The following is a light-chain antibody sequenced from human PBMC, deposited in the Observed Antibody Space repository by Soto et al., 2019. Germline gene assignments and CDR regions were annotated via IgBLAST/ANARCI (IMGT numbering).Light chain of an antibody. CDR3: QQYNSYSLT. Sequence: TVLTQSPPTLSLSPGAGATLSCRASQSINTCLAWYQQKPGQAPRLLIYGASSRATGFPARFSGSGSGTEFTLTISSLQPDDFATYYCQQYNSYSLTFGQGTKVDIK. CDR2: GAS. CDR1: QSINTC. J-gene: IGKJ1*01. V-gene: IGKV3-15*01.